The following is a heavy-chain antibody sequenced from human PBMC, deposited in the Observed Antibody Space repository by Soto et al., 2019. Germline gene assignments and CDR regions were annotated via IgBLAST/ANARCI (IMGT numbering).Heavy chain of an antibody. CDR3: AHSVVAGLGYYFDY. V-gene: IGHV2-5*02. J-gene: IGHJ4*02. D-gene: IGHD6-19*01. CDR2: IYWDDDK. CDR1: GFSLSSTRVA. Sequence: SGPTLVNPTQTLTLTCTFSGFSLSSTRVAVGWIRQPPGKALEWLALIYWDDDKRYSPFLKSRLTITKDTSKNQVVLTMTNIEPVDTATYYCAHSVVAGLGYYFDYWGQGTLVTVSS.